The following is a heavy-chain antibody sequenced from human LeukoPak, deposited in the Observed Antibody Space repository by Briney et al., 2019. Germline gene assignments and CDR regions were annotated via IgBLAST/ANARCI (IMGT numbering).Heavy chain of an antibody. Sequence: PGGSLRLSCAASGFTFSDHYMDWVRQAPGKGLEWVGRIKSKTDGGTTDYAAPVRGRFTISRDDSKNTLYLQMNSLKTEDTAVYYCTTDLPSYLTPNFDYWGQGTLVTVSS. CDR1: GFTFSDHY. CDR2: IKSKTDGGTT. D-gene: IGHD1-26*01. V-gene: IGHV3-15*01. J-gene: IGHJ4*02. CDR3: TTDLPSYLTPNFDY.